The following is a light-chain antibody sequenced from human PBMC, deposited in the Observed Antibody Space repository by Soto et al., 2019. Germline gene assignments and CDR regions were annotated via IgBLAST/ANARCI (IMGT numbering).Light chain of an antibody. J-gene: IGKJ2*01. CDR3: MQALHART. Sequence: DIVMTQSPLSLPVTPGEPASISCRSSQSLLHSNGYNYLDWYLQKPGQSPQLLIYLGSNRASGVPDRISGSGSGTHFTLKISRVDAEEVGVYYCMQALHARTFGQATKLEIK. V-gene: IGKV2-28*01. CDR2: LGS. CDR1: QSLLHSNGYNY.